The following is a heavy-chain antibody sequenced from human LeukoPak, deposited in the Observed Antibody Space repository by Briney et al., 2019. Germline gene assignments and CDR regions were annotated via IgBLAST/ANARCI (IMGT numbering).Heavy chain of an antibody. CDR3: AKDKREEQLVPHY. CDR2: ISGSGGST. V-gene: IGHV3-23*01. D-gene: IGHD6-6*01. J-gene: IGHJ4*02. Sequence: GGSLRLSCAASGFTFSSYAMSWVRQAPGKGLEWVSAISGSGGSTYYADSVKGRFTIPRDNSKNTLYLQMNSLRAEDTAVYYCAKDKREEQLVPHYWGQGTLVTVSS. CDR1: GFTFSSYA.